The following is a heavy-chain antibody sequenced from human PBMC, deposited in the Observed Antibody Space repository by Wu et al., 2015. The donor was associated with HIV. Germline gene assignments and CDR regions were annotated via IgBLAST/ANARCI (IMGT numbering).Heavy chain of an antibody. CDR3: ARDVGWGLEY. CDR2: ISGYNGNT. V-gene: IGHV1-18*01. Sequence: QVXLVQSGAEVKKPGASVKVSCKASGYSFSSYGISWVRQAPGQGLEWMGWISGYNGNTNYAQKLQDRFTMTTDTSTTTVYMELRSLRSDDTAVYYCARDVGWGLEYWGQGTLVTVSS. J-gene: IGHJ4*02. CDR1: GYSFSSYG. D-gene: IGHD2-21*02.